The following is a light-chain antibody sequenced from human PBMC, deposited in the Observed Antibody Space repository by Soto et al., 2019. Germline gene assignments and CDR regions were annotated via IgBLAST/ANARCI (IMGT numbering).Light chain of an antibody. CDR3: QQYDYSRT. CDR2: DVS. V-gene: IGKV1-5*01. J-gene: IGKJ1*01. Sequence: DVQMTQSPSSLSASVGDSVTITCRASQSIAASLAWYQLKPGEAPKLLIYDVSNLESGVPSRFSGSGSGTEFSLTIRSLXPDDFATYYCQQYDYSRTFGQGTKVEIK. CDR1: QSIAAS.